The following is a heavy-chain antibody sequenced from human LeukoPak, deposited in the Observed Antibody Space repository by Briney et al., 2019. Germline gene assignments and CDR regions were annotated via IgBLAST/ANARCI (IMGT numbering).Heavy chain of an antibody. CDR3: ARGGGSYGRLSSYYFDY. V-gene: IGHV1-69*04. CDR1: GGTFSSYA. Sequence: ASVKVSCKASGGTFSSYAISWVRQAPGQGLEWMGRIIPILGIANYAQKFQGRVTITADKSTSTAYMELSSLRSEDTAVYYCARGGGSYGRLSSYYFDYWGQGTLVTVSS. D-gene: IGHD1-26*01. CDR2: IIPILGIA. J-gene: IGHJ4*02.